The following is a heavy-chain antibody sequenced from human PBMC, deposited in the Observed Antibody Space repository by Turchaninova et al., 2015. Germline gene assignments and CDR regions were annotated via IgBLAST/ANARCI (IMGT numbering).Heavy chain of an antibody. Sequence: QVQLVESGGGVVQPGRSLSLPLAACGFTFSHGGRQWVRKAPGKGLEGVAVIWYDGSKKYYADSVKGRFTISRDNSKNTLYVQMNSLRAEDTAVYYCARDGVGDSSGYFDYWGQGTLVTVSS. CDR1: GFTFSHGG. V-gene: IGHV3-33*01. CDR3: ARDGVGDSSGYFDY. J-gene: IGHJ4*02. CDR2: IWYDGSKK. D-gene: IGHD3-22*01.